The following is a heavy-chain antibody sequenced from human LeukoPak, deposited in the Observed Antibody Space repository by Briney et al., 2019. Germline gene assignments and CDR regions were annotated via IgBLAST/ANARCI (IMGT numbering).Heavy chain of an antibody. Sequence: PGGSLRLSCAASGFTVSSNYMSWVRQAPGKGLEWVSVIYSGGSTYYADSVKGRFTISRDNSKNTLYLQMSSLRAEDTAVYYCAKTPTYYYDSSGYYFDYWGQGTLVTVSS. CDR1: GFTVSSNY. J-gene: IGHJ4*02. D-gene: IGHD3-22*01. CDR3: AKTPTYYYDSSGYYFDY. V-gene: IGHV3-53*01. CDR2: IYSGGST.